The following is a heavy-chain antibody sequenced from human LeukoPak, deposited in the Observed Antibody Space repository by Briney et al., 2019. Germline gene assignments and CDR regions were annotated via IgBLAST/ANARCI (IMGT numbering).Heavy chain of an antibody. V-gene: IGHV1-69*01. CDR2: IIPIFGTA. CDR1: GGTFSSYA. CDR3: ARGPLYCSSTSCLLRY. J-gene: IGHJ4*02. D-gene: IGHD2-2*01. Sequence: SVKVSCKASGGTFSSYAISWVRQAPGQGLEWMGGIIPIFGTANYAQKFQGRVTITADESTSTAYMELSSLRSEDTAVYYCARGPLYCSSTSCLLRYRGQGTLVTVSS.